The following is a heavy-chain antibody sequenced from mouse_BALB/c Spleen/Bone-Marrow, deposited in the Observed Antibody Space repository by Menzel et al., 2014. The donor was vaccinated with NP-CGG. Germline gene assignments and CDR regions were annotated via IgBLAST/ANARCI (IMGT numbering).Heavy chain of an antibody. V-gene: IGHV14-3*02. J-gene: IGHJ2*01. CDR2: IDPANGNT. CDR1: GFNIKDTY. CDR3: ARIYYYGRGYFDY. D-gene: IGHD1-1*01. Sequence: VQLKQSGAGLVKPGASVKLSCTASGFNIKDTYMHWVKQRPEQGLEWIGRIDPANGNTKYDPKFQGKATITADTSSYTAYLQLSSLTSEDTAVYYCARIYYYGRGYFDYWGQGTTLTVSS.